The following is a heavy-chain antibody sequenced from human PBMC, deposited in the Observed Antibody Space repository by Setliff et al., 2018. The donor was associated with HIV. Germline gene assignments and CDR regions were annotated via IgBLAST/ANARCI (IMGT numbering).Heavy chain of an antibody. Sequence: ASVKVSCKASGYRFTGFAIHWVRQAPGQRFEWMGWINAGTGNTKYSQKFQDRVTISRDIHANTAYMELSSLRSEDTAVYYCARDQSAMVGGWYDPWGQGTRVTVSS. J-gene: IGHJ5*02. CDR3: ARDQSAMVGGWYDP. V-gene: IGHV1-3*01. CDR2: INAGTGNT. D-gene: IGHD5-18*01. CDR1: GYRFTGFA.